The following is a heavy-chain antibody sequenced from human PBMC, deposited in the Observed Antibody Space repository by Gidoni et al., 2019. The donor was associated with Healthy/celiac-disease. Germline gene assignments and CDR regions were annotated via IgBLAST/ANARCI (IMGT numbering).Heavy chain of an antibody. D-gene: IGHD3-10*01. CDR1: GGSLSSGDYY. J-gene: IGHJ4*02. Sequence: QVQLQESGPGLVKPSQTLSLTCTVSGGSLSSGDYYWSWIRQPPGKGLEWIGYIYYSGSTYYNPSLKSRVTISVDTSKNQFSLKLSSVTAADTAVYYCASASTQWFRELQAPYVVEYWGQGTLVTVSS. CDR3: ASASTQWFRELQAPYVVEY. V-gene: IGHV4-30-4*01. CDR2: IYYSGST.